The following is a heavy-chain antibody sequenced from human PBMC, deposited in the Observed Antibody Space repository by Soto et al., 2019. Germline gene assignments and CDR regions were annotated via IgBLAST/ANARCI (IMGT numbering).Heavy chain of an antibody. D-gene: IGHD2-2*01. CDR2: IYWDDDK. J-gene: IGHJ5*02. CDR3: AHRRDMVVVPAAPNDNWFDP. CDR1: GFSLSTSGVG. Sequence: QITLKESGPTLVKPTQTLTLTCTFSGFSLSTSGVGVGWIRQPPGKALEWLALIYWDDDKRYSPSLKSRLTSPKDTTKNQVVLTMTNMAPVDTATYYCAHRRDMVVVPAAPNDNWFDPWGQGTLVTVSS. V-gene: IGHV2-5*02.